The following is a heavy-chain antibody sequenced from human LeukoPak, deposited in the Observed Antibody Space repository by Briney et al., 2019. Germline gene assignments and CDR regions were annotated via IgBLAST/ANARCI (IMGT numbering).Heavy chain of an antibody. CDR3: ARDNSIHERGWWFDP. CDR1: GGTFSSYA. D-gene: IGHD4-23*01. Sequence: SVKVSCKASGGTFSSYAISWVRQAPGQGLEWMGGIIPIFGTANYAQKFQGRVTITADKSTSTAYMELSSLKSDDTAVYYCARDNSIHERGWWFDPWGQGTLVTVSS. J-gene: IGHJ5*02. V-gene: IGHV1-69*06. CDR2: IIPIFGTA.